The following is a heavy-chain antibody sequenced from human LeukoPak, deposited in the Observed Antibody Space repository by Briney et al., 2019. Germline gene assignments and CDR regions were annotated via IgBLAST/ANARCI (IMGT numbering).Heavy chain of an antibody. D-gene: IGHD3-22*01. J-gene: IGHJ5*02. Sequence: ASVKVSCKASGYTFTGYYVHWVRQAPGQGLEWMGIINPSGGSTSYAQKFQGRVTITADKSTSAAYMELSSLRSEDTAVYYCARVPTMTSSGYYGWFDPWGQGTLVTVSS. CDR2: INPSGGST. CDR3: ARVPTMTSSGYYGWFDP. V-gene: IGHV1-46*01. CDR1: GYTFTGYY.